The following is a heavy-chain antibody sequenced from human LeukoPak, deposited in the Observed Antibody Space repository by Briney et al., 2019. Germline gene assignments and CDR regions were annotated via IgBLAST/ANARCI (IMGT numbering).Heavy chain of an antibody. CDR1: GGSVSSGIYY. CDR3: AILYKADLGWIDS. Sequence: SETLSLTCTDSGGSVSSGIYYWSWIRQPPGKGLEWIGFIYYSGSTYYNPSLKRRLTISVDTSKNQFSLKLSSVTAADTAVYYCAILYKADLGWIDSWGQGTLVTVSS. V-gene: IGHV4-61*01. J-gene: IGHJ4*02. D-gene: IGHD6-19*01. CDR2: IYYSGST.